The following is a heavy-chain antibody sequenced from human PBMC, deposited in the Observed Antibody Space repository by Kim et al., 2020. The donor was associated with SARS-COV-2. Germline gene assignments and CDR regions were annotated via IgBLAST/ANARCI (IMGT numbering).Heavy chain of an antibody. V-gene: IGHV4-39*01. J-gene: IGHJ4*02. CDR3: ARLYYHDTSPYYFIGVNCFDY. Sequence: SETLSLTCNVSGGSINSTPFSGGWIRQPPGKGLEWIGSIYNGDITYYNPSLKSRVAMSVDTSKNQFSLRLTSVTAADTAVYYCARLYYHDTSPYYFIGVNCFDYWSQGTLVTVSS. D-gene: IGHD3-22*01. CDR2: IYNGDIT. CDR1: GGSINSTPFS.